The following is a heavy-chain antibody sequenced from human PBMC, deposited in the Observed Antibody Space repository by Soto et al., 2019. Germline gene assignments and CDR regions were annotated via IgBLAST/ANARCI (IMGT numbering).Heavy chain of an antibody. Sequence: LTVHFYGMHWVRQGPGKGLGWVAGTDLNGVRGSYADAVKARFPTSTESATTSLYRQMKSLRTEDTALYYCTKEKLRGRPYFDYWGQGNLVTVSS. V-gene: IGHV3-9*01. CDR1: LTVHFYG. CDR2: TDLNGVRG. CDR3: TKEKLRGRPYFDY. D-gene: IGHD3-16*01. J-gene: IGHJ4*02.